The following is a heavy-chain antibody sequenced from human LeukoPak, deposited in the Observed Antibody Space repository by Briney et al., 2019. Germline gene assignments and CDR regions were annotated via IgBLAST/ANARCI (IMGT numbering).Heavy chain of an antibody. CDR1: GYSISSGYY. J-gene: IGHJ4*02. CDR3: ARGDSSSWYRYFDY. V-gene: IGHV4-38-2*02. D-gene: IGHD6-13*01. Sequence: SETLSLTCTVSGYSISSGYYWGWIRQPLGKGLEWIGSIYHSGSTYYNPSLKSRVTISVDTSKNQFSLKLSSVTAADTAVYYCARGDSSSWYRYFDYWGQGTLVTVSS. CDR2: IYHSGST.